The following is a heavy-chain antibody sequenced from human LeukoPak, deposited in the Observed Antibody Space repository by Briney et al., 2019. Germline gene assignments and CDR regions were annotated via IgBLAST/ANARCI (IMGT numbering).Heavy chain of an antibody. CDR1: GFTFSFYT. Sequence: PGGSLRLSCAASGFTFSFYTMNWVRQAPGKGLEWVSSITEDSSYIYYADSVKGRFTISRDNAKNSLSLQMNSLRAEDTAVYYCAREGVVGGIDYWGQGNLVTVSS. D-gene: IGHD3-3*01. CDR3: AREGVVGGIDY. V-gene: IGHV3-21*01. CDR2: ITEDSSYI. J-gene: IGHJ4*02.